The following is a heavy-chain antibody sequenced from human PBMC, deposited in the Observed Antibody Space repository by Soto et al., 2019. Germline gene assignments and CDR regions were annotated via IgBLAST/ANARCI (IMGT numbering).Heavy chain of an antibody. CDR2: IWYDGSNK. D-gene: IGHD6-6*01. Sequence: SLRLSCAASEFTFSSYGMHWVRQAPGKGLEWVAIIWYDGSNKYYADSVKGRFTISRDNSKNTLYLQMNSLRAEDTAVYYCARGSIAAPYFDYWGQGTLVTVSS. V-gene: IGHV3-33*01. J-gene: IGHJ4*02. CDR1: EFTFSSYG. CDR3: ARGSIAAPYFDY.